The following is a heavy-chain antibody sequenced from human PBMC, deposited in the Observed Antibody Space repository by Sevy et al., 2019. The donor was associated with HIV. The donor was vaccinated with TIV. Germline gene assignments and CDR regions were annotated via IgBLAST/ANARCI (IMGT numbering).Heavy chain of an antibody. D-gene: IGHD3-22*01. CDR1: GFTFSSYA. CDR3: AKVAWDSSGYYIGYFDY. Sequence: GGSLRLSCAASGFTFSSYAMSWVRQAPGKGLEWVSAISGSGGSTYYADSVKGQFTISRDNSKNTLYLQMNSLRAEDTDVYYCAKVAWDSSGYYIGYFDYWGQGTLVTVSS. V-gene: IGHV3-23*01. J-gene: IGHJ4*02. CDR2: ISGSGGST.